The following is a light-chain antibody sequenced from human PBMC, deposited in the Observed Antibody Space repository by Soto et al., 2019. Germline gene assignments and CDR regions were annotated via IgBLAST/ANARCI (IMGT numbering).Light chain of an antibody. J-gene: IGKJ1*01. V-gene: IGKV3-11*01. CDR2: ESS. CDR3: QQRDWPWT. CDR1: QSVGNF. Sequence: EVVLPQSPATLSLSPGERATLACRASQSVGNFLAWYQQKPGQAPRLLIYESSNRATGIPARFRGSVSGTDFTLTISSLEPEDFAVYDGQQRDWPWTFGQGTKVEIK.